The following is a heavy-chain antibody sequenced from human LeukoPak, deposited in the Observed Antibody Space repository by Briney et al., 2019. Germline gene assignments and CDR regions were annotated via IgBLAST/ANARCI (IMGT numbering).Heavy chain of an antibody. CDR3: ARDSHFKSGYYSHYYYYYYMDV. V-gene: IGHV1-2*06. CDR1: GYTFTGYY. J-gene: IGHJ6*03. D-gene: IGHD3-22*01. CDR2: INPNSGGT. Sequence: ASVKVSCKASGYTFTGYYMHWVRQAPGQGLEWMGRINPNSGGTNYAQKFQGRVTMTRDTSISTAYMELSRLRSDDTAVYYCARDSHFKSGYYSHYYYYYYMDVWGKGTTVTVSS.